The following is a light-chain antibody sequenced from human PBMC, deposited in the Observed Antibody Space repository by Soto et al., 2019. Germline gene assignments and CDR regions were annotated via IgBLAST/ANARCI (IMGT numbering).Light chain of an antibody. CDR1: RSDVGGYDY. J-gene: IGLJ2*01. Sequence: QSALTQPRSVSGSPGQSVTISCTGTRSDVGGYDYVSWYQQHPDKVPELMIYDVSKRPSGVPDRFSGSKSGNTASLTISGLQAEDEADYYCCSYVGRSNFRVFGGGTQLTVL. CDR2: DVS. CDR3: CSYVGRSNFRV. V-gene: IGLV2-11*01.